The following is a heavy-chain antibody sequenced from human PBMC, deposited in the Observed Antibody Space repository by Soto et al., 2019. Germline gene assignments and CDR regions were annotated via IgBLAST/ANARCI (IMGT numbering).Heavy chain of an antibody. CDR1: GFTVSSNY. CDR3: ARPKTIGSHNWFDP. J-gene: IGHJ5*02. CDR2: IYSGGST. V-gene: IGHV3-66*04. Sequence: EVQLVESGGGLVQPGGSLRLSCAASGFTVSSNYMSWVRQAPGKGLEWVSVIYSGGSTYYADSVKGRFTISRDNSKNTLYLQMNSLSAEDTAVYYCARPKTIGSHNWFDPWGQGTLVTVSS.